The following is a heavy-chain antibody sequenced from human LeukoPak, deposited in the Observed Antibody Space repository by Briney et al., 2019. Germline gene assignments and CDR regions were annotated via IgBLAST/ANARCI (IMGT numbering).Heavy chain of an antibody. CDR3: ASGCSSTSCYHYYYYGMDV. CDR1: GGTFSIYA. D-gene: IGHD2-2*01. CDR2: IIPILGIA. V-gene: IGHV1-69*04. Sequence: SVKVSCKASGGTFSIYAISWVRQAPGQGLEWMGRIIPILGIANYAQKFQGRVTITADKSTSTAYMELSSLRSEDTAVYYCASGCSSTSCYHYYYYGMDVWGQGTTVTVSS. J-gene: IGHJ6*02.